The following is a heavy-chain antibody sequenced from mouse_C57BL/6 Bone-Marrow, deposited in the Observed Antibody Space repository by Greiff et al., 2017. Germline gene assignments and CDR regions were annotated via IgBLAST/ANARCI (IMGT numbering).Heavy chain of an antibody. V-gene: IGHV2-2*01. CDR1: GFSLTSYG. J-gene: IGHJ1*03. D-gene: IGHD2-4*01. Sequence: VQLVESGPGLVQPSQSLSITCTVSGFSLTSYGVHWVRQSPGKGLEWLGVIWSGGSTDYNAAFISRLSISKDNSKSQVFFKMNSLQADDTAIYYCARKGDYDGAYWYFDVWGTGTTVTVSS. CDR2: IWSGGST. CDR3: ARKGDYDGAYWYFDV.